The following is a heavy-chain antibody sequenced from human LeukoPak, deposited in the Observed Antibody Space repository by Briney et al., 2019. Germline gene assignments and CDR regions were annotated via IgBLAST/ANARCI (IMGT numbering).Heavy chain of an antibody. CDR2: ISYDGYTH. Sequence: PGRSLRLSCATSGFDFSLHALHWVRQAPGKGLEWVAVISYDGYTHYYANSVKGRFTISRGDCKNTVDLQMKSLRTEDTAVYYCARVFTVWGMNDALDVWGQGRLVTVSS. J-gene: IGHJ3*01. D-gene: IGHD3-10*02. CDR1: GFDFSLHA. CDR3: ARVFTVWGMNDALDV. V-gene: IGHV3-30*01.